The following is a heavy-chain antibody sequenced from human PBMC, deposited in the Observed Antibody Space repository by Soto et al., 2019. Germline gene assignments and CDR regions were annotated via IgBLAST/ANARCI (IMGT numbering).Heavy chain of an antibody. CDR1: GFTFSSYA. Sequence: LRLSCAASGFTFSSYAMHWVRQAPGKGLEWVAVISYDGSNKYYADSVKGRFTISRDNSKNTLYLQMNSLRAEDTAVYYCARVPTVTATYYSYGMDVWGQGTTVTVSS. D-gene: IGHD2-21*02. V-gene: IGHV3-30-3*01. CDR2: ISYDGSNK. J-gene: IGHJ6*02. CDR3: ARVPTVTATYYSYGMDV.